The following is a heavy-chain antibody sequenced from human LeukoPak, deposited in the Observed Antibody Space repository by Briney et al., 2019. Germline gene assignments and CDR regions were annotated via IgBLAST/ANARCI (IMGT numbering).Heavy chain of an antibody. D-gene: IGHD2-21*02. CDR3: ARTVVVTAIHYFDY. J-gene: IGHJ4*02. V-gene: IGHV4-4*09. CDR2: IYTIGST. CDR1: GGSISSYY. Sequence: PSETLSLTCTVSGGSISSYYWSWIRQPPGKGLEWIGYIYTIGSTNYNPSLESRVTMSVDTSKNHFSLKLSSATAADTAVYYCARTVVVTAIHYFDYWGQGTLVTVSS.